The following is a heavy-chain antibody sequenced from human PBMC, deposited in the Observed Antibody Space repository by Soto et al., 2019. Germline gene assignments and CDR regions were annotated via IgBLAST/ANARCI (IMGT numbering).Heavy chain of an antibody. CDR1: GFTFDDYA. CDR2: ITWNSGSI. CDR3: ARDHESIAARTFDY. D-gene: IGHD6-6*01. Sequence: EVQLVESGGGLVQPGRSLRLSCAASGFTFDDYAMHWVRQAPGKGLEWVSGITWNSGSIGYADSVKGRFTISRDNAKNSLYLQMNSLSPEDTAFYYCARDHESIAARTFDYWGQGSLVTVSS. V-gene: IGHV3-9*01. J-gene: IGHJ4*02.